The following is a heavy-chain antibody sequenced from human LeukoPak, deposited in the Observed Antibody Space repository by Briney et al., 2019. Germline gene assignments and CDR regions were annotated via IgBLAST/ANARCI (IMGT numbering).Heavy chain of an antibody. J-gene: IGHJ4*02. D-gene: IGHD6-6*01. CDR2: ISGDSAYI. Sequence: GGSLRLSCAGSGFTFSTYAMDWVRQAPGKGPEWVSSISGDSAYIYYADSVKGRFTVSRDNARNSLYLHMNSLKAEDTAVYYCARSTRISRSSFDFWGQGTLVTVSS. CDR3: ARSTRISRSSFDF. CDR1: GFTFSTYA. V-gene: IGHV3-21*01.